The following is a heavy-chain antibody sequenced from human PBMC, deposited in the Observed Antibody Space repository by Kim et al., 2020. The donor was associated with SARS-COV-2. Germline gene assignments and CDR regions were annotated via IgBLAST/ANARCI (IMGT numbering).Heavy chain of an antibody. CDR3: AGTYYDFWSGYFPGIHNPYYGMDV. Sequence: ASVKVSCKASGYTFTSYYMHWVRQAPGQGLEWMGIINPSGGSTSYAQKFQGRVTMTRDTSTGTVYMELSSLRSEDTAVYYCAGTYYDFWSGYFPGIHNPYYGMDVWGQGTTVTVSS. CDR1: GYTFTSYY. D-gene: IGHD3-3*01. V-gene: IGHV1-46*01. J-gene: IGHJ6*02. CDR2: INPSGGST.